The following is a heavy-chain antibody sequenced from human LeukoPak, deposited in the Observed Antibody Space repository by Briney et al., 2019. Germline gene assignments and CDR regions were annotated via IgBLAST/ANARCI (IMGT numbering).Heavy chain of an antibody. V-gene: IGHV1-24*01. J-gene: IGHJ6*03. D-gene: IGHD2-15*01. CDR2: FDPEDGET. CDR3: ATRDCSGGSCYGAYYYYMDV. CDR1: GYTLTELS. Sequence: GASVKVSCKVSGYTLTELSMHWVRQAPGKGLEWMGGFDPEDGETIYAQKFQGRVTMTEDTSTDTAYMELSSLRSEDTAVYYCATRDCSGGSCYGAYYYYMDVWGKGTTVTISS.